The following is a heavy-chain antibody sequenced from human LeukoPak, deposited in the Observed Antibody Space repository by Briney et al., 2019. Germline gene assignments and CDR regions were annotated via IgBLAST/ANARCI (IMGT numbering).Heavy chain of an antibody. CDR1: GGSISSYY. D-gene: IGHD6-13*01. Sequence: SETLSLTCTVSGGSISSYYWSWIRQPPGKGLEWIGYIYYSGSTNYNPSLKSRVTISVDTSKNQFSLKLSSVTAADTAVYYCARHYDYSTSWDPFDYWGQGTLVTVSS. CDR2: IYYSGST. J-gene: IGHJ4*02. CDR3: ARHYDYSTSWDPFDY. V-gene: IGHV4-59*08.